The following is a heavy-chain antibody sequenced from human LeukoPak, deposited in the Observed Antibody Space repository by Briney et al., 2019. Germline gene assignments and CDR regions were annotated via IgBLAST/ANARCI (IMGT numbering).Heavy chain of an antibody. CDR3: SKAGDANYYRHGDY. V-gene: IGHV3-23*01. CDR1: GFTFSSYP. CDR2: ISGNSGAT. Sequence: GGTLRLSCATSGFTFSSYPMSWVRQAPGRGLEWVSVISGNSGATYYADSVKGRFTISRDNAKNTVYLQMNNLRGEDTALYYCSKAGDANYYRHGDYWGQGTLVTVSS. J-gene: IGHJ4*02. D-gene: IGHD4/OR15-4a*01.